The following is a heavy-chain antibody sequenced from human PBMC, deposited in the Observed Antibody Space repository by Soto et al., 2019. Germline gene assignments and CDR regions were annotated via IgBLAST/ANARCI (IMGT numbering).Heavy chain of an antibody. CDR2: IYYSGGT. CDR1: GGSISSGDHY. J-gene: IGHJ6*02. V-gene: IGHV4-30-4*01. D-gene: IGHD2-2*01. CDR3: ARGGGRCSSTSCYTNPPFYYGMDV. Sequence: NPSETLSLTCTVSGGSISSGDHYWSWIRQPLGKGLEWIGYIYYSGGTDYNPSLKSRVSISIDTSKNQFSLKLSSVTAADTAVYYCARGGGRCSSTSCYTNPPFYYGMDVWGQGTTVTVSS.